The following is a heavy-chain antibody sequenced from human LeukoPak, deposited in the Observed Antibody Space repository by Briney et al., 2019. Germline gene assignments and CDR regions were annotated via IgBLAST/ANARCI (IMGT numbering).Heavy chain of an antibody. CDR1: GYTLAELS. J-gene: IGHJ5*02. Sequence: ASVKVSCKVSGYTLAELSMHWVRQAPGKGLEWMGGFDPEDGETIYAQKFQGRVTMTEDTSTDTAYMELSSLRSEDTAVYYCATLYTGTTSWFDPWGQGTLVTVSS. CDR2: FDPEDGET. D-gene: IGHD1-1*01. CDR3: ATLYTGTTSWFDP. V-gene: IGHV1-24*01.